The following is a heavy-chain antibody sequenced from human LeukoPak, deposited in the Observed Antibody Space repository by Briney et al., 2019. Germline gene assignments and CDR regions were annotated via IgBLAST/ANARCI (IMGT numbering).Heavy chain of an antibody. CDR2: INPNSGGT. J-gene: IGHJ3*02. Sequence: ASVKVSCKASEYTFTDYYVHWVRQAPGQGLEWMGWINPNSGGTNYAQKFQGRVTMTRDTSISTAYMELSRLRSDDTAVYYCAREGAIDSGSYYAFDIWGQGSMVTVSS. V-gene: IGHV1-2*02. D-gene: IGHD1-26*01. CDR1: EYTFTDYY. CDR3: AREGAIDSGSYYAFDI.